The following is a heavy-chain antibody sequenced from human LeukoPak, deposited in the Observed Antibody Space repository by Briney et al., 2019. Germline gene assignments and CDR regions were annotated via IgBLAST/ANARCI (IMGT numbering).Heavy chain of an antibody. V-gene: IGHV5-51*01. CDR1: GGSFTKFW. J-gene: IGHJ4*02. CDR3: ARLPTLDSGSPFDY. D-gene: IGHD1-26*01. CDR2: IYPGDSDT. Sequence: GESLKISCEGSGGSFTKFWIGWVRQMPGKGLEWMGIIYPGDSDTRYSPSFQGQVTISADKSISTAYLQWSSLKASDTAMYYCARLPTLDSGSPFDYWGQGTLVTVSS.